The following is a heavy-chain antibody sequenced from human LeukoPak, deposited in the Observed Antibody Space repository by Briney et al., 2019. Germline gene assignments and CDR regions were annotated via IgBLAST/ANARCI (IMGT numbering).Heavy chain of an antibody. J-gene: IGHJ4*02. Sequence: ASVKVSCKASGYTFTGYDINWVRQATGQGLEWMGWMNPNSGNTGYAQKFQGRVTMTRNTSISTAYMELSSLRSEDTAVYYCARGQTGDYRFDYWGQGTLVTVSS. CDR2: MNPNSGNT. CDR1: GYTFTGYD. D-gene: IGHD2-21*01. V-gene: IGHV1-8*01. CDR3: ARGQTGDYRFDY.